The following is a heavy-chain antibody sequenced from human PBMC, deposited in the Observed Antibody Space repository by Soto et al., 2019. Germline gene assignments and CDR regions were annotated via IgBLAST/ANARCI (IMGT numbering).Heavy chain of an antibody. V-gene: IGHV4-59*02. CDR2: VYYSGST. Sequence: PSETLSLTCTVSGGSVNSYSWTWVRQPPGKGLEWIGYVYYSGSTHYNPSLKSRVTISLDTSKNQFSLKLTSVTAADTAMYFCASSPPAMVAPNIWGQGTLVTVSS. J-gene: IGHJ4*02. CDR3: ASSPPAMVAPNI. D-gene: IGHD5-18*01. CDR1: GGSVNSYS.